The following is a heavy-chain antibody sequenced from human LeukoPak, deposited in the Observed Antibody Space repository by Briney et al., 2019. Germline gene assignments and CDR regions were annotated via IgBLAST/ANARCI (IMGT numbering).Heavy chain of an antibody. J-gene: IGHJ5*02. CDR1: GGSFSGYY. D-gene: IGHD3-3*01. V-gene: IGHV4-34*01. Sequence: PPETLSLTCAVYGGSFSGYYWSWIRQPPGKGLEWIGEINHSGSTNYNPSLKSRVTISVDTSKNQFSLKLSSVTATDTAVYYCARGRDGVVINWFDPWGQGTLVTVSS. CDR3: ARGRDGVVINWFDP. CDR2: INHSGST.